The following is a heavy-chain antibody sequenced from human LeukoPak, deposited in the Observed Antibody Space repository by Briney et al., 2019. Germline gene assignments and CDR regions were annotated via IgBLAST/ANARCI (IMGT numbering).Heavy chain of an antibody. CDR2: IRYDGSNK. J-gene: IGHJ4*02. D-gene: IGHD3-3*01. V-gene: IGHV3-30*02. CDR1: GFTFSSYG. Sequence: PGGSLRLSCAASGFTFSSYGMHWVRQAPGKGLEWVAFIRYDGSNKYYADSVKGRFTISRDNSKNTLYLQMNSLRAEDTAVYYCAKDWAHIWSGPLRHFDYWGQGTLVTVSS. CDR3: AKDWAHIWSGPLRHFDY.